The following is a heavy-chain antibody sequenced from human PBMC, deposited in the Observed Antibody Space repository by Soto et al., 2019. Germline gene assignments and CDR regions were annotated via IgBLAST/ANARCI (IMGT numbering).Heavy chain of an antibody. Sequence: GGSLRLSCAASGFTFSSYAMSWVRQAPGKGLEWVSAIRGSGGSTYYADSVKGRFTISRDNSKNTLYLQMNSLRAEDTAVYYCAKSIVGATTGGFDYWGQGTLVTVSS. V-gene: IGHV3-23*01. J-gene: IGHJ4*02. D-gene: IGHD1-26*01. CDR2: IRGSGGST. CDR1: GFTFSSYA. CDR3: AKSIVGATTGGFDY.